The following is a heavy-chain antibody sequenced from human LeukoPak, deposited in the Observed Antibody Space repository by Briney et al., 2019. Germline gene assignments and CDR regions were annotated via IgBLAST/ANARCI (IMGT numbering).Heavy chain of an antibody. CDR1: GDSISSYY. Sequence: KPSETLSLTCTVSGDSISSYYWSWIRQPPGKGLGWIGYIYYRGSTNYDPSLKSRVTISVDTSKNQFSLKLSSVTAADTAVYYCARGSPFGDYWGQGTLVTVSS. J-gene: IGHJ4*02. D-gene: IGHD3-10*01. CDR2: IYYRGST. V-gene: IGHV4-59*01. CDR3: ARGSPFGDY.